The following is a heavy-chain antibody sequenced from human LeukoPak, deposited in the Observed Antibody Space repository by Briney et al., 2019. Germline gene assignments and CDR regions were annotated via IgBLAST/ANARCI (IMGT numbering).Heavy chain of an antibody. CDR3: ARQSDVIGAI. Sequence: GEALKSSYESSGSTFAHHLIGWVRQMSGRGLEWMGIIYTSDSETKSRPSFQGHVTISADTIINTAYLECRSLEASATVFYFRARQSDVIGAIWGEGTLVTVSP. J-gene: IGHJ4*02. V-gene: IGHV5-51*01. D-gene: IGHD3-10*01. CDR2: IYTSDSET. CDR1: GSTFAHHL.